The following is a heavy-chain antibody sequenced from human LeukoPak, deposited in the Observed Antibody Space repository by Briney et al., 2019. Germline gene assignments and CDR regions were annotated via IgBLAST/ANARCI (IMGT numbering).Heavy chain of an antibody. J-gene: IGHJ6*04. Sequence: GGSLRLSCAASGFTFSGYAMRWVRQAPGKGLEWVSAISGSGGSTYYADSVKGRFTISRDNSKNTLYLQMNSLRAEDPAVYYCAQERGLQYPADVWGKGTTVTVSS. CDR2: ISGSGGST. CDR1: GFTFSGYA. D-gene: IGHD4-11*01. CDR3: AQERGLQYPADV. V-gene: IGHV3-23*01.